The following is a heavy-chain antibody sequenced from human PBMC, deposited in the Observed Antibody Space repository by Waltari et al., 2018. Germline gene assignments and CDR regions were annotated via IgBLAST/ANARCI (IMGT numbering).Heavy chain of an antibody. CDR3: ARDLPYWDYGMDV. CDR2: IGTAGDT. J-gene: IGHJ6*02. V-gene: IGHV3-13*01. CDR1: GVTFSSSD. Sequence: EVQLVESGGGLVQPGGSLRLSCAASGVTFSSSDMPWFRQATGKGLEWVSAIGTAGDTYYPGSVKGRFTISRENAKNSLYLQMNSLRAEDTAVYYCARDLPYWDYGMDVWGQGTTVTVSS. D-gene: IGHD2-15*01.